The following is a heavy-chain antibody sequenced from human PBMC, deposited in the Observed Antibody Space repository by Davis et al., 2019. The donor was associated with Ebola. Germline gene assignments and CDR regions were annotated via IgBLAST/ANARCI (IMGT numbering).Heavy chain of an antibody. CDR1: SGSMSSYY. D-gene: IGHD3/OR15-3a*01. CDR2: IYYSGST. CDR3: ARLYFWTMDV. V-gene: IGHV4-59*08. Sequence: MPSETLSLTCSVSSGSMSSYYWSWIRQPPGKGLEWLGYIYYSGSTNYNPSLKSRVTISVDTSKNQFSLKLSSVSAADTAVYYCARLYFWTMDVWGQGTTVTVSS. J-gene: IGHJ6*02.